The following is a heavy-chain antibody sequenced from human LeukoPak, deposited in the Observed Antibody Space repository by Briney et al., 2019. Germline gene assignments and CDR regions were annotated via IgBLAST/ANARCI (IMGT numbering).Heavy chain of an antibody. CDR3: ASDPPTTVTTFGDY. D-gene: IGHD4-17*01. V-gene: IGHV3-23*01. Sequence: PGGSLRLSCAASGFTFSSYAMSWVRQAPGKGLEWVSAISGSGGSTYYADSVKGRFTISRDNSKNTLYLQMNSQRAEDTAVYYCASDPPTTVTTFGDYWGQGTLVTVSS. CDR1: GFTFSSYA. CDR2: ISGSGGST. J-gene: IGHJ4*02.